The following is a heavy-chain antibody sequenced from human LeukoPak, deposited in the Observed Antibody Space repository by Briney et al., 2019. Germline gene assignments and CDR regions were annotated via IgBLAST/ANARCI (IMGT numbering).Heavy chain of an antibody. Sequence: GGSLRLSCAASGFTFSSYEMNWVRQAPGKGLEWVAFIRYDGSNKYYADSVKGRFTISRDNSKNTLYLQMNSLRAEDTAVYYCAKDGSFIAAAGSYFDYWGQGTLVTVSS. CDR3: AKDGSFIAAAGSYFDY. J-gene: IGHJ4*02. CDR1: GFTFSSYE. CDR2: IRYDGSNK. D-gene: IGHD6-13*01. V-gene: IGHV3-30*02.